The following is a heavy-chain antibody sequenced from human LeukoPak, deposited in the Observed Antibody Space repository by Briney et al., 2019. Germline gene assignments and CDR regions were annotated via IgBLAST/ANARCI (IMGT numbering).Heavy chain of an antibody. CDR2: IRESGGGT. D-gene: IGHD5-18*01. V-gene: IGHV3-23*01. CDR1: GITVSNYG. CDR3: AKSGYGYGYVPFDY. J-gene: IGHJ4*02. Sequence: GGSLRLSCVVSGITVSNYGMSWVRQAPGKGLEWVSGIRESGGGTNYADSVKGRFTISRDNSKNTLYLQMNSLRAEDTAVYYCAKSGYGYGYVPFDYWGQGTLVTVSS.